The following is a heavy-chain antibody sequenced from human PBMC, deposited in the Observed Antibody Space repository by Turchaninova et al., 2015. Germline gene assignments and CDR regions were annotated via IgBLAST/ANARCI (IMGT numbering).Heavy chain of an antibody. CDR2: LYYTGSA. V-gene: IGHV4-39*01. Sequence: QLPLQESGPGPVHPSETLSLPCTLSGGSITRGDYSWAWIRQPPGKGLEWMGSLYYTGSAYYNPSLKSRVTISVDRSKTQLSLLVTSVTAADTAVYYCARHYSAVTTSWYVGVWGRGTLVTVSS. CDR3: ARHYSAVTTSWYVGV. CDR1: GGSITRGDYS. D-gene: IGHD4-17*01. J-gene: IGHJ2*01.